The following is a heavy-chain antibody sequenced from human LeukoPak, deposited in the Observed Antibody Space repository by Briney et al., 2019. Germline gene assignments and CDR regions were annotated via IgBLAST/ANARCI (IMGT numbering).Heavy chain of an antibody. J-gene: IGHJ2*01. CDR1: GGPISSGGYY. D-gene: IGHD5-12*01. CDR3: ARGGGGYSWYFDL. V-gene: IGHV4-31*03. CDR2: IYYSGST. Sequence: SQTLSLTCTVSGGPISSGGYYWSWIRQHPGKGPEWIGYIYYSGSTYYTPSLKNRVTISVATSKNQFSLRLSSVTAVDTAVYYCARGGGGYSWYFDLWGRGTLVTVSS.